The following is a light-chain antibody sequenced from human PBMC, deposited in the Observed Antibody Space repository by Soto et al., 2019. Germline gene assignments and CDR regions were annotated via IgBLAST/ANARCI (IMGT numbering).Light chain of an antibody. V-gene: IGKV3-20*01. Sequence: EIVLTQSPGILSLSPGERATLSCRASQTVASTFLSWYQQKPGQAPRLLFYGAFNRATGIPDRFIGGGSETDCTLTISRLEPDDFAVYYCQQFVCSRLTCDGGTKVEV. CDR3: QQFVCSRLT. CDR1: QTVASTF. J-gene: IGKJ4*02. CDR2: GAF.